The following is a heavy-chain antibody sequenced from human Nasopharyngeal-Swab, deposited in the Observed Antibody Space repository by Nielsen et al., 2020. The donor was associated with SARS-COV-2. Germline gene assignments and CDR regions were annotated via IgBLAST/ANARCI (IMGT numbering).Heavy chain of an antibody. Sequence: SETLSLTCTVSGGSISSGSYYWSWIRQPAGKGLEWIGRIYTSGSTNYNPSLKSRVTISVDTSKNQFSLKPSSVTAADTAVYYCARVGGSSSQQAELGYYYGMDVWGQGTTVTVSS. V-gene: IGHV4-61*02. CDR3: ARVGGSSSQQAELGYYYGMDV. D-gene: IGHD6-13*01. CDR2: IYTSGST. CDR1: GGSISSGSYY. J-gene: IGHJ6*02.